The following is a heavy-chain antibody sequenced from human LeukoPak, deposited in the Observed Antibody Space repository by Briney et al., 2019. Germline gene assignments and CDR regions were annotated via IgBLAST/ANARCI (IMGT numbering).Heavy chain of an antibody. CDR1: GFTFSSYS. CDR3: SRDLRGRDDY. D-gene: IGHD5-24*01. Sequence: GGSLRLSCAASGFTFSSYSMNWIRQAPGKGLEWVSSISSSTSYIYYADSVKGRFTISKDNAKNSLYLQMNSLRAEDTAVYYCSRDLRGRDDYWGQGILVIVSS. CDR2: ISSSTSYI. J-gene: IGHJ4*02. V-gene: IGHV3-21*01.